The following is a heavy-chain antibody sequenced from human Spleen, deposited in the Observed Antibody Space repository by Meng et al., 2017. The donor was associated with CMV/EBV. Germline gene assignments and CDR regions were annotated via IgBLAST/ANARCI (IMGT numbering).Heavy chain of an antibody. Sequence: ASVKVSCKASGYTFTAHYFHWVRQAPGQGLEWMGWMNPNSGNTGYAQKFQGRVTITRNTSISTAYMELSSLRSEDTAVYYCATVRGSYYLGAFDFWGQGTMVTVSS. V-gene: IGHV1-8*03. CDR3: ATVRGSYYLGAFDF. CDR1: GYTFTAHY. D-gene: IGHD3-10*01. J-gene: IGHJ3*01. CDR2: MNPNSGNT.